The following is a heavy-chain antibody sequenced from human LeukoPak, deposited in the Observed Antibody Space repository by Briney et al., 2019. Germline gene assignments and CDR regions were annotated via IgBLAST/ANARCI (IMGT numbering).Heavy chain of an antibody. J-gene: IGHJ4*02. CDR3: ARGDAFSGDH. CDR2: IHPEGNEK. V-gene: IGHV3-7*04. Sequence: SGGSLRLSCAVSGFSFTNFWMSWVRQAPGRGLEWVANIHPEGNEKYHVESVKGRFTISRDNTKNLLFLQMNGLRVEETAVYYCARGDAFSGDHWGQGTLVTVSS. CDR1: GFSFTNFW.